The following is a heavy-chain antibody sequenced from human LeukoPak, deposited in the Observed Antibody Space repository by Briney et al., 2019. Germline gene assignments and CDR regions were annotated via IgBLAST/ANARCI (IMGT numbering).Heavy chain of an antibody. J-gene: IGHJ4*02. CDR1: GFTFSNDA. D-gene: IGHD5-18*01. CDR3: AKRGYSTGPDYFDY. V-gene: IGHV3-23*01. Sequence: PGGSLRLSCAASGFTFSNDAMSWVRQAPGKGLEWVSAISDTGSSTSYEDSIKGRFTISRDNSKNMLYLQMNNLRVDDTAIYYCAKRGYSTGPDYFDYWGQGILVTVSS. CDR2: ISDTGSST.